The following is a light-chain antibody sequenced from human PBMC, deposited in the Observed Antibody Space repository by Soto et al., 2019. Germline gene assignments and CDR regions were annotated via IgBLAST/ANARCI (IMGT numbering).Light chain of an antibody. J-gene: IGKJ4*02. Sequence: EIVLTQSPSILSASAVESVSLSCLASQSVSSGAFAWYRQKPGQAPGLLIYGASTRATGIPDRFSGSRSGKNFTRTISRLVPEESVVYYYRQYGSSHPWTFGGGTKVDIK. CDR3: RQYGSSHPWT. CDR1: QSVSSGA. V-gene: IGKV3-20*01. CDR2: GAS.